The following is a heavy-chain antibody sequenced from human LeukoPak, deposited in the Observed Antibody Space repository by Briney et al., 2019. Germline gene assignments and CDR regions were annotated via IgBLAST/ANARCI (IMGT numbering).Heavy chain of an antibody. D-gene: IGHD5-24*01. CDR1: GGSISSSSYY. CDR2: IYYSGST. Sequence: PSETLSLTCTVSGGSISSSSYYWGWIRQPPGKGLEWIGSIYYSGSTYYNPSLKSRVTISVDTSKNQFSLKLSSVTAADTAVYYCARGWRWLRVTLCYFDYWGQGTLVTVSS. V-gene: IGHV4-39*07. J-gene: IGHJ4*02. CDR3: ARGWRWLRVTLCYFDY.